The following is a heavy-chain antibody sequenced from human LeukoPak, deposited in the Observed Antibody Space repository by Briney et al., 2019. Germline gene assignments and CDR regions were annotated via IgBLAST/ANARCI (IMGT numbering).Heavy chain of an antibody. D-gene: IGHD2-21*02. V-gene: IGHV3-64*01. CDR3: ARAGSILLSGLDY. J-gene: IGHJ4*02. CDR2: ISSNGGST. CDR1: GFTFSSYA. Sequence: GGSLRLSCAASGFTFSSYAMHWVRQAPGKGLEYVSAISSNGGSTYYANSVKGRFTISRDNSKNTLYLQMGSLRAEDMAVYYCARAGSILLSGLDYWGQGTLVTVSS.